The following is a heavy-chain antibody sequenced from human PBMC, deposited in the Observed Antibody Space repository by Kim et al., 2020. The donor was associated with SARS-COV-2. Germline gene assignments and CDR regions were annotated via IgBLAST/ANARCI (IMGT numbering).Heavy chain of an antibody. Sequence: ASVKVSCKASGYTFTSYGISWVRQAPGQGLEWMGWISAYNGNTNYAQKLQGRVTMTTDTSTSTAYMELRSLRSDDTAVYYCARVMYSSSSVFSFSYYYGMDVWGQGTTVTVSS. D-gene: IGHD6-6*01. CDR1: GYTFTSYG. J-gene: IGHJ6*02. CDR3: ARVMYSSSSVFSFSYYYGMDV. CDR2: ISAYNGNT. V-gene: IGHV1-18*01.